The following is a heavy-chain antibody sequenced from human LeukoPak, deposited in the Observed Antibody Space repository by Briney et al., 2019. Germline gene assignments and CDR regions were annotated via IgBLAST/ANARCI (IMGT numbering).Heavy chain of an antibody. J-gene: IGHJ5*02. CDR1: GFTFSSYN. Sequence: GGSLRLSCAASGFTFSSYNMNWVRQAPGKGLEWVSSISSSSSYIYYADSVKGRFTISRDNAKKSLYLQMNSLRVEDTAVYYCARFIAAAFVPDNWFDPWGQGTLVTVSS. V-gene: IGHV3-21*04. D-gene: IGHD6-13*01. CDR3: ARFIAAAFVPDNWFDP. CDR2: ISSSSSYI.